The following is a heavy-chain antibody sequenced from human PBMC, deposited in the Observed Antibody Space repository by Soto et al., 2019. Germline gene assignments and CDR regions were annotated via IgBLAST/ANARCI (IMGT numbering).Heavy chain of an antibody. CDR2: IYYSGST. CDR1: GGSVSSGSYY. CDR3: ATEDSSGYLY. J-gene: IGHJ4*02. Sequence: QVQLQESGPGLVKPSETLSLTCTVSGGSVSSGSYYWSWIRQPPGKGLEWIGYIYYSGSTNYNPSLKSRVTISVDTSKNQSSLKLSSVTAADTAVYYCATEDSSGYLYWGQGTLVTVSS. D-gene: IGHD3-22*01. V-gene: IGHV4-61*01.